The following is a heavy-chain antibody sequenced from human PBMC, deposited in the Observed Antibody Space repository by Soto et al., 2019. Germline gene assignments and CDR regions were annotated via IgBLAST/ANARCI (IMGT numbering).Heavy chain of an antibody. CDR3: ARAEAYSSSWYAMDV. V-gene: IGHV1-18*01. CDR2: ISGYNGNT. CDR1: GYIFSTFG. D-gene: IGHD6-13*01. Sequence: QAQLVQSGAEVKKPGASVRVSCQASGYIFSTFGITWVRQAPGQGLEWVGWISGYNGNTDDGRKLQGRVNMTIDASTGTAYMDLRSLRSDDTAVYYCARAEAYSSSWYAMDVWGQGTTVTVSS. J-gene: IGHJ6*02.